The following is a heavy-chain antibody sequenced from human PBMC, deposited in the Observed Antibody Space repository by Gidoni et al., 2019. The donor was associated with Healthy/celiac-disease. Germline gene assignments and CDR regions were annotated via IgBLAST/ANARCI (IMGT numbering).Heavy chain of an antibody. CDR3: AGFIAVAGSWFDP. V-gene: IGHV4-30-2*01. J-gene: IGHJ5*02. Sequence: QLQLQESGSGLVKPSQTLSLTCAVSGGSISSGGYSWSWIRQPPGKGLEWIGYIYHSGSTYYNPSLKSRVTISVDRSKNQFSLKLSSVTAADTAVYYCAGFIAVAGSWFDPWGQGTLVTVSS. CDR2: IYHSGST. D-gene: IGHD6-19*01. CDR1: GGSISSGGYS.